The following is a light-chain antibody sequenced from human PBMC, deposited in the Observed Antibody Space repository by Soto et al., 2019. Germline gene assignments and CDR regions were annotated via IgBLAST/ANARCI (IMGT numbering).Light chain of an antibody. V-gene: IGKV1-39*01. Sequence: DIQMTQSPSSLSASVGDRVTITCRASQSISSYLNWYQQKPGQAPNLLIYAASSVHSGVPSKCSGSGYRTDLTLTISSLQPEDFATYYCQQSYSSPFTFGPGTKVDIK. CDR3: QQSYSSPFT. J-gene: IGKJ3*01. CDR1: QSISSY. CDR2: AAS.